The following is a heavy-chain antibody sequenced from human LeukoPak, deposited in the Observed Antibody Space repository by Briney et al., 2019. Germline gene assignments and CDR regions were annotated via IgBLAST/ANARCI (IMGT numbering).Heavy chain of an antibody. CDR3: ARAANP. Sequence: GGSLRLSCAASGFTFSSYGMHWVRQAPGKGLEWVAVISYDGSNKYYADSVKGRFTISRDNSKNTLYLQMNSLRAEDTAVYYCARAANPWGQGTLVTVSS. CDR2: ISYDGSNK. CDR1: GFTFSSYG. J-gene: IGHJ1*01. V-gene: IGHV3-30*03.